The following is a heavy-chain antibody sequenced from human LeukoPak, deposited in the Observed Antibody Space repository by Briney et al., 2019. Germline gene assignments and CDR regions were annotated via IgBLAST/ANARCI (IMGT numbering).Heavy chain of an antibody. CDR1: GFTFSSYA. J-gene: IGHJ6*03. Sequence: PGGSLRLSCAASGFTFSSYAMSWVRQAPGKGLEWVSAISGSGGSTYYADSVKGRFTISRDNSKNTLYLQMNSLRAEDTAVYYCAKDAGFWSGYYEWNYYYYMDVWGKGTTVTVS. CDR3: AKDAGFWSGYYEWNYYYYMDV. CDR2: ISGSGGST. D-gene: IGHD3-3*01. V-gene: IGHV3-23*01.